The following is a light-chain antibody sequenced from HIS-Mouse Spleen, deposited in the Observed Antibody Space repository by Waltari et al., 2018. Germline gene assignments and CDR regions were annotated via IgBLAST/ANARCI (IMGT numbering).Light chain of an antibody. CDR1: RSDVGGSNS. CDR3: SSYTSSSTLVV. CDR2: DVS. V-gene: IGLV2-14*03. J-gene: IGLJ2*01. Sequence: QSALTQPASVSGSPGQSITISCTGTRSDVGGSNSVPWYQQHPGNAPKLRIYDVSNRPSGVSNRFSGSKSGNTASLTISGLQAEDEADYYCSSYTSSSTLVVFGGGTKLTVL.